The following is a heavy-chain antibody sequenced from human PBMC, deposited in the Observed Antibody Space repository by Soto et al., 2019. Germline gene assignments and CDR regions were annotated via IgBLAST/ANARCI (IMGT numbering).Heavy chain of an antibody. CDR3: ARVVDTAMAPFDY. CDR1: GGSISSYY. D-gene: IGHD5-18*01. V-gene: IGHV4-59*01. CDR2: IYYSGST. J-gene: IGHJ4*02. Sequence: SETLSLTCTVSGGSISSYYWSWIRQPPGKGLEWIGYIYYSGSTNYNPSLKSRVTISVDTSKNQFSLKLSSVTAADTAVYYCARVVDTAMAPFDYWGQGTLVTVSS.